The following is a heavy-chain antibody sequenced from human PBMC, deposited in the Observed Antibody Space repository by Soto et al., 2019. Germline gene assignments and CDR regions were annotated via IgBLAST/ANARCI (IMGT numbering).Heavy chain of an antibody. D-gene: IGHD2-21*01. V-gene: IGHV1-18*04. CDR1: GYTFTSYG. J-gene: IGHJ4*02. CDR2: ISAYNGDT. CDR3: ARVPSYSTLDY. Sequence: QVPLLQSGAEVKQPGASVKVSCKASGYTFTSYGVSWVRQAPGQGLEWMGWISAYNGDTKYSQKFQGRVSLTTDTYTSTAYMELRSLRSADTAVYYCARVPSYSTLDYWGQGTLVTVSS.